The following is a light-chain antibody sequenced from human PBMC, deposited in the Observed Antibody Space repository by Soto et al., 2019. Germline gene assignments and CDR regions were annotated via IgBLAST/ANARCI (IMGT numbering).Light chain of an antibody. Sequence: EIVLTQSPGTLSLSPGERATLSCRASQNIASSYLAWYQQKPGPAPRLLIYGASSRTTGIPDRFSSSGSGTKFTITISRLEPEDFAVYYCQQCRGTPMYTFGQGTKLEIK. J-gene: IGKJ2*01. CDR3: QQCRGTPMYT. CDR2: GAS. V-gene: IGKV3-20*01. CDR1: QNIASSY.